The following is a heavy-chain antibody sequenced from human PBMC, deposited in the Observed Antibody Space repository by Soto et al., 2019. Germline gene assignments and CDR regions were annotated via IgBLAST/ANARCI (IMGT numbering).Heavy chain of an antibody. D-gene: IGHD3-3*01. Sequence: GGSLRLSCAASGFTFSSYAMSWVRQAPGKGLEWVSAISGSGGNTYYADSVKGRFTISRDNSKNTRYLQMNSLRAEDTCVYYFAKLGGRRFFLEYYFDYWGQGTLVTVSS. CDR3: AKLGGRRFFLEYYFDY. CDR1: GFTFSSYA. CDR2: ISGSGGNT. V-gene: IGHV3-23*01. J-gene: IGHJ4*02.